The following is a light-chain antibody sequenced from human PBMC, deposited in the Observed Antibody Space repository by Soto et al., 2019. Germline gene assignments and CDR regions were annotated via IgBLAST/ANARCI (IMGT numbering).Light chain of an antibody. CDR1: QSVSTY. CDR3: QQRSNWPVT. CDR2: DAS. V-gene: IGKV3-11*01. Sequence: EIVLTQSPATLSLSPGERATLSCRASQSVSTYLAWYQQKPGQAPRLLIYDASKRATGISARFSGSGSGTDFTLTISSLEPEDFAVYYCQQRSNWPVTFGQGTKVEFK. J-gene: IGKJ1*01.